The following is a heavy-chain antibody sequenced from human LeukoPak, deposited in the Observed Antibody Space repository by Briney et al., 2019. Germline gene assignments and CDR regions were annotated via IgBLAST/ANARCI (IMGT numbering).Heavy chain of an antibody. J-gene: IGHJ5*02. D-gene: IGHD2-2*01. CDR3: ARDFGRGYCSSNNCYGWFDP. CDR2: IFSGDDT. CDR1: GFTVSSKY. V-gene: IGHV3-66*01. Sequence: GGSLRLSCAASGFTVSSKYMSWVRQAPGKGLEWVSVIFSGDDTYYADSVKGRFTISRGSSGNTLYLQMNSLRAEDTAVYYCARDFGRGYCSSNNCYGWFDPWGQGTLVTVSS.